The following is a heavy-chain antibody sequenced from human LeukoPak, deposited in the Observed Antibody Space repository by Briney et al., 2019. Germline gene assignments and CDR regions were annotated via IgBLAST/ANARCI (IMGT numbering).Heavy chain of an antibody. CDR2: MNPNSGNT. CDR1: GYTFTSYD. V-gene: IGHV1-8*01. J-gene: IGHJ5*02. Sequence: GASVKVSCMASGYTFTSYDINWVRQATGQGLEWMGWMNPNSGNTGYAQKFQGRVTMTRNTSISTAYMELSSLRSEDTAVYYCARGWYSSSWYKSDRWFDPWGQGTLVTVSS. CDR3: ARGWYSSSWYKSDRWFDP. D-gene: IGHD6-13*01.